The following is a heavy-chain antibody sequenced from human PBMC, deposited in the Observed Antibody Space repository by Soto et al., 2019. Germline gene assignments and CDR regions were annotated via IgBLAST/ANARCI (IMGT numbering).Heavy chain of an antibody. J-gene: IGHJ5*02. CDR3: ARATASAVLTGP. CDR2: ISGSGDST. Sequence: GGSLRLSCAASGFSFSTYAMNWVRQAPGKGLEWVSGISGSGDSTYYADSVKGRFTISRDNAKNTLYLQMNSLRAEDTAVYYSARATASAVLTGPWGQGTLVTVSS. D-gene: IGHD3-9*01. V-gene: IGHV3-23*01. CDR1: GFSFSTYA.